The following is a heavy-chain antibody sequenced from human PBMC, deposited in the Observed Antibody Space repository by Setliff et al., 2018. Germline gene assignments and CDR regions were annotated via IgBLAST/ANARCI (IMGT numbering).Heavy chain of an antibody. D-gene: IGHD6-6*01. CDR3: ARDFPPLYSSSFSDAFDI. Sequence: VASVKVSCKASGYTFTSYGISWVRQAPGQGLEWMGWISAYNGNTNYAQKLQGRVTMTTDTSTSTAYMELRSLRSDDTVVYYCARDFPPLYSSSFSDAFDIWGQGTMVTVSS. CDR2: ISAYNGNT. CDR1: GYTFTSYG. J-gene: IGHJ3*02. V-gene: IGHV1-18*01.